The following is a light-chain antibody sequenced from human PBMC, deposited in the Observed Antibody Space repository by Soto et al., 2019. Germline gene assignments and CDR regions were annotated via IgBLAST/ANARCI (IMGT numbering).Light chain of an antibody. CDR3: QQYNSYSRT. V-gene: IGKV1-5*01. Sequence: DIQMTQSPSTLSASVGDRVTITCRASQFISTWLAWYQQKPGKAPKLLIHDASSLESGVPSRFSGSGSGTEFTLTISSLQPDDFATYYCQQYNSYSRTFGPGTKVDIK. CDR2: DAS. J-gene: IGKJ3*01. CDR1: QFISTW.